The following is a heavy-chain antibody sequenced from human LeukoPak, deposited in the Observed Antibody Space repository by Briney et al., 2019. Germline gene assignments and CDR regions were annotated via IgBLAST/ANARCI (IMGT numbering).Heavy chain of an antibody. CDR2: ISGSGGST. CDR3: AILEGYCSSTSGYGIDY. D-gene: IGHD2-2*01. Sequence: GGSLRLSCAASGFTFSSYAMSWVRQAPGKGLEWVSAISGSGGSTYYADSVKGRFTISRDNSKNTLYLQMNSLRAEDTAVYYCAILEGYCSSTSGYGIDYWGQGTLVTVSS. J-gene: IGHJ4*02. CDR1: GFTFSSYA. V-gene: IGHV3-23*01.